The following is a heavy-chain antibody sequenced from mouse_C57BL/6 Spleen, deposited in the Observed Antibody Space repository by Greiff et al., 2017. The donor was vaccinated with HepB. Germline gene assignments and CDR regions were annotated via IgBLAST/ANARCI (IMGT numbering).Heavy chain of an antibody. V-gene: IGHV1-85*01. CDR3: ARAGYYDSSSPYFDY. D-gene: IGHD1-1*01. CDR2: IYPRDGST. CDR1: GYTFTSYG. J-gene: IGHJ2*01. Sequence: VQLQQSGAELARPGASVKLSCKASGYTFTSYGISWVKQRPGQGLEWIGWIYPRDGSTKYNEKFKGKATLTVDTSSSTAYMELHSLTSEDSAVYFCARAGYYDSSSPYFDYWGQGTTLTVSS.